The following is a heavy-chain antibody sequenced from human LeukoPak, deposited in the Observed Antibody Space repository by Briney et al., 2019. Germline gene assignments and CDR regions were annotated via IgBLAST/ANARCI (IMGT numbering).Heavy chain of an antibody. Sequence: GGSLSLSCAASGFSFTTYWMSWVRQAQGKGLEWVANINQDGTEKYYVDSVKGRFTISRDNGKNSLYLQMNSLRVEDTAVYYCAKLAKYFYGAETFYFFEHWGQGTPVTASS. V-gene: IGHV3-7*01. CDR3: AKLAKYFYGAETFYFFEH. CDR2: INQDGTEK. J-gene: IGHJ4*02. CDR1: GFSFTTYW. D-gene: IGHD3-10*01.